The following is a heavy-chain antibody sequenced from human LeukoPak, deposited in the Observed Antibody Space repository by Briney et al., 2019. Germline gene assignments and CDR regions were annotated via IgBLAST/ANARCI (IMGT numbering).Heavy chain of an antibody. CDR2: IYYSGST. CDR3: ARTRYYYNSRSYGAPYYFDY. J-gene: IGHJ4*01. D-gene: IGHD3-10*01. V-gene: IGHV4-39*01. CDR1: GGSISSNSYY. Sequence: KASETLSLTCAVSGGSISSNSYYWGWIRQPPGKGLEWIGSIYYSGSTYYNPSLKSRVTISVDTSKNQFSLKLSSVTAADTAVYYCARTRYYYNSRSYGAPYYFDYWGQGTLVTASS.